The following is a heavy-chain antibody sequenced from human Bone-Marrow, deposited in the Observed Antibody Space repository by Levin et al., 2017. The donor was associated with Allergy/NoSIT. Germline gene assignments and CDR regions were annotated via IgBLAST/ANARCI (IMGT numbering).Heavy chain of an antibody. CDR1: GFTFSSYV. D-gene: IGHD2-2*01. V-gene: IGHV3-30*04. J-gene: IGHJ4*02. CDR3: ARARECSSNSCYRTFHY. Sequence: GESLKISCAASGFTFSSYVMHWVRQAPGKGLEWVAVISYDGRTKYYTDSVEGRFTISRDNSMNTLYLQMNSLRTDDTALYYCARARECSSNSCYRTFHYWGQGTLVTVSA. CDR2: ISYDGRTK.